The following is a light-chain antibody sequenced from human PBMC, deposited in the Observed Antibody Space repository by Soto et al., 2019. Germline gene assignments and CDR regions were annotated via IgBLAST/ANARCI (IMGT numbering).Light chain of an antibody. V-gene: IGKV3-20*01. CDR1: QSVRSTY. CDR2: GAS. J-gene: IGKJ1*01. Sequence: EIVLTQSPGTLSLSPGESASLSCRATQSVRSTYLAWYQQKSGQAPRLLIYGASTRATGIPDRFSGSGSGTDFTLTISSLEPEDFAVYYCQQYGSSPLTFGQGTKVEIK. CDR3: QQYGSSPLT.